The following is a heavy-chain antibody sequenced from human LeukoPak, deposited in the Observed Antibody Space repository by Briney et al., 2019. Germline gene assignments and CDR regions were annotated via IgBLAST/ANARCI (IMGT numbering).Heavy chain of an antibody. CDR1: GGSISSYY. D-gene: IGHD6-19*01. Sequence: KPSETLSRTCTVSGGSISSYYWSWIRQPPGKGLEWIGYIYYSGSTNYNASLKSRVTISVDTSKNQFSLKLSSVTAADTAVYYCARVEYSSGWYTLDYWGQGTLVTVSS. J-gene: IGHJ4*02. CDR3: ARVEYSSGWYTLDY. V-gene: IGHV4-59*01. CDR2: IYYSGST.